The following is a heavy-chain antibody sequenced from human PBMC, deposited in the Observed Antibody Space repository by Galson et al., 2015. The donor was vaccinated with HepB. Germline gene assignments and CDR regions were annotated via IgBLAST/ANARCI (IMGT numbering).Heavy chain of an antibody. Sequence: SLRLSCAASGFTFSSYGMHWVRQAPGKGLEWVAVIWYDGSNKYYADSVKGRFTISRDNSKNTLYLQMNSLRAEDTAVYYCAKGHIAAAGITDYGGQGTLVTVSS. V-gene: IGHV3-33*06. D-gene: IGHD6-13*01. J-gene: IGHJ4*02. CDR2: IWYDGSNK. CDR1: GFTFSSYG. CDR3: AKGHIAAAGITDY.